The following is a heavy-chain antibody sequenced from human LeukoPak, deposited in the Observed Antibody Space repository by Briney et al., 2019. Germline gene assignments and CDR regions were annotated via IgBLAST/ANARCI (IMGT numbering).Heavy chain of an antibody. V-gene: IGHV3-23*01. Sequence: GGSLRLSCAASGFTFSSYAMSWVRQAPGKGLEWVSAISGSGGSTYYADSVKGRFTISRDNSKNTLYLRMNSLRAEDTAVYYCAKASYYDSSGYYPFDYWGQGTLVTVSS. CDR2: ISGSGGST. CDR3: AKASYYDSSGYYPFDY. J-gene: IGHJ4*02. CDR1: GFTFSSYA. D-gene: IGHD3-22*01.